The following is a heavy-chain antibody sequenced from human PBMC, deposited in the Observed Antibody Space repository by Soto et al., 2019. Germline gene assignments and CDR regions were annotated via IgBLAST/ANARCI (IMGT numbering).Heavy chain of an antibody. Sequence: QVQLEESGGGLVKPGGSLRLSCAASGFTFSAVYMSWIRQAPNKGLEYISYISSSGTSANYADSVKGRFTISRDNAKNSLYLQMNSLRAEDTAVYYCARDRGAVTGQYFDYWGLGALVTVSS. V-gene: IGHV3-11*05. D-gene: IGHD6-19*01. CDR3: ARDRGAVTGQYFDY. J-gene: IGHJ4*02. CDR1: GFTFSAVY. CDR2: ISSSGTSA.